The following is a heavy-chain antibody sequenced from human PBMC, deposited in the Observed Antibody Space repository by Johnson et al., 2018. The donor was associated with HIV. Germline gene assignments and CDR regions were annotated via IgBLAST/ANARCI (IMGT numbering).Heavy chain of an antibody. V-gene: IGHV3-30*02. D-gene: IGHD3-16*01. CDR2: IRYDGSNK. Sequence: QVQLVESGGGVVQPGGSLRLSCAASGFTFSSYGMHWVRQAPGKGLEWVAFIRYDGSNKYYADSVKGRFTISRDNAKNSLYLQTKSLRAEGSAFYNFARDVGLVGGRSWRWAMWG. CDR1: GFTFSSYG. J-gene: IGHJ1*01. CDR3: ARDVGLVGGRSWRWAM.